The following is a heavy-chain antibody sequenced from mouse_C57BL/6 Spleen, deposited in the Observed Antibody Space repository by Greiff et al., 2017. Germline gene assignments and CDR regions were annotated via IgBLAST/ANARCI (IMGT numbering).Heavy chain of an antibody. CDR1: GFTFSDYY. Sequence: DVKLVESEGGLVQPGSSMKLSCTASGFTFSDYYMAWVRQVPEKGLEWVANINYDGSSTYYLDSLKSRFIISRDNAKNILYLQMSSLKSEDTATYYCARSLYSGFDYWGQGTTLTVSS. J-gene: IGHJ2*01. D-gene: IGHD2-12*01. CDR3: ARSLYSGFDY. CDR2: INYDGSST. V-gene: IGHV5-16*01.